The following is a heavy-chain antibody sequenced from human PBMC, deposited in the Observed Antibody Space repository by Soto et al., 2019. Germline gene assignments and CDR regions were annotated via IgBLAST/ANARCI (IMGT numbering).Heavy chain of an antibody. CDR3: ARGGTGANWFDT. CDR1: SGSITSGGFY. Sequence: SGTLSLTCAVPSGSITSGGFYWHWVRQRPGEGLEWIGYIFHSGSIYYNPSLRSRVSMSMDTSNDQFSLNLSSVTAADTAVYFCARGGTGANWFDTWGQGTLLTVS. CDR2: IFHSGSI. V-gene: IGHV4-31*02. J-gene: IGHJ5*02. D-gene: IGHD2-8*02.